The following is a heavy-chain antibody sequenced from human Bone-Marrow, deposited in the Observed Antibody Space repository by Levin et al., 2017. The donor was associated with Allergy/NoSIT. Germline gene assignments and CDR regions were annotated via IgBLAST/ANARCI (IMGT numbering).Heavy chain of an antibody. Sequence: SQTLSLTCTVSGGSISSYYWSWIRQPPGKGLEWIGYIYYSGSTNYNPSLKSRVTISVDTSKNQFSLKLSSVTAADTAVYYCARAEIVGATISGGEFDYWGQGTLVTVSS. J-gene: IGHJ4*02. V-gene: IGHV4-59*01. CDR2: IYYSGST. D-gene: IGHD1-26*01. CDR1: GGSISSYY. CDR3: ARAEIVGATISGGEFDY.